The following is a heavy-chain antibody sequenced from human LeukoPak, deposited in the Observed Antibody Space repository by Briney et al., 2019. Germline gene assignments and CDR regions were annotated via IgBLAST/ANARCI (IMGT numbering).Heavy chain of an antibody. CDR3: ARGGVDYYGSGTYYLMYYFDN. CDR1: GFTFDDYA. J-gene: IGHJ4*02. V-gene: IGHV3-9*01. Sequence: GGSLRHSCAASGFTFDDYAMHWVRQAPGKGLEWVSGINWNSGSIGYADSVKGRFTISRDNAKNSLYLQMNSLRAEDTAVYFCARGGVDYYGSGTYYLMYYFDNWGQGALVTVSS. D-gene: IGHD3-10*01. CDR2: INWNSGSI.